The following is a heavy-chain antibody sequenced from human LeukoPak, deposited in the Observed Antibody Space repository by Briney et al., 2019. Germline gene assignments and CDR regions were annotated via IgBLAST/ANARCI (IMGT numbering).Heavy chain of an antibody. CDR1: GYTFTSYD. J-gene: IGHJ6*03. CDR3: ARGGGIAAAKKQPGKYYYYSYMDV. V-gene: IGHV1-8*01. CDR2: MNPNSGNT. D-gene: IGHD6-13*01. Sequence: GASVKVSCKASGYTFTSYDINWVRQATGQGLEWMGWMNPNSGNTGYAQKFQGRVTMTRNTSISTAYMELSSLRSEDTAVYYCARGGGIAAAKKQPGKYYYYSYMDVWGKGTTVTVSS.